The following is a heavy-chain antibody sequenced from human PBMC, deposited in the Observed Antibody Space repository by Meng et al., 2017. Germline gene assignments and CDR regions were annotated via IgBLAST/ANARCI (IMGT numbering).Heavy chain of an antibody. D-gene: IGHD6-19*01. V-gene: IGHV4-4*02. CDR1: GGSISSSNW. Sequence: GHLQESGPGLVKPSGTRSLTCAVSGGSISSSNWWSWVRQPPGKGLEWIGEIYHSGSTNYNPSLKSRVTISVDKSKNQFSLKLSSVTAADTAVYYCARDRGAVAGTNFDYWGQGTLVTVSS. CDR2: IYHSGST. CDR3: ARDRGAVAGTNFDY. J-gene: IGHJ4*02.